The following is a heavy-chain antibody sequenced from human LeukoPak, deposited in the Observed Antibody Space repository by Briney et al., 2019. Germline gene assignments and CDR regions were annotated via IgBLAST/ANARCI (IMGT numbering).Heavy chain of an antibody. CDR2: ISGDGGST. CDR1: GFTFDDYV. CDR3: AKDRYSGYVLTD. D-gene: IGHD5-12*01. V-gene: IGHV3-43*02. Sequence: GGALRLSCAASGFTFDDYVMHWGRQAPGQGLGWVSIISGDGGSTYYADSVKGRFTISRDNSKNSLYLQMNSLRTEDTALYYCAKDRYSGYVLTDWGQGTLVTVSS. J-gene: IGHJ4*02.